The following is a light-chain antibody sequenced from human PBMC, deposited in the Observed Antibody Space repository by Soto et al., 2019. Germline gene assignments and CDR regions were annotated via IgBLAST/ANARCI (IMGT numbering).Light chain of an antibody. V-gene: IGKV3-11*01. CDR3: QQRSNWPLT. CDR2: DAS. CDR1: QSVSSY. Sequence: EIVLTQSPATLSLSPGERATLSCRASQSVSSYLAWYQQKPGQAPRLLIYDASNMATGIPARFSGSGSGTDFTLTISSLETEDFEVYYCQQRSNWPLTFCGGTKVESK. J-gene: IGKJ4*01.